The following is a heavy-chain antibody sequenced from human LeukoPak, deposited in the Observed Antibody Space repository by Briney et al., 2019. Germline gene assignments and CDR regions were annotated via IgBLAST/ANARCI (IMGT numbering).Heavy chain of an antibody. D-gene: IGHD2-15*01. V-gene: IGHV3-23*01. CDR3: ASHRGYCSGGTCYSAFFDY. CDR2: ISDSGDNT. J-gene: IGHJ4*02. Sequence: GGSLRLSCAASEFAFGSYAMTWVRQAPGKGPEWVAAISDSGDNTYYTESMRGRFTISRDNSKNTLYLQMNSLRAEDTAVYHCASHRGYCSGGTCYSAFFDYWGQGTLVTVSS. CDR1: EFAFGSYA.